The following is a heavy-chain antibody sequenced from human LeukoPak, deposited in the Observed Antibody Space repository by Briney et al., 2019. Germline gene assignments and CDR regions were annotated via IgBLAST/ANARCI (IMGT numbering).Heavy chain of an antibody. Sequence: GGSLRLSCAASGFTFSTYSMTWVRQAPGKGLEWVSTISGSGGSTYYADSVKGRFTISRDNSKNTLYLQMNSLRAEDTAVYYCAKGPLTYFDYWGQGTLVTVSS. J-gene: IGHJ4*02. CDR1: GFTFSTYS. V-gene: IGHV3-23*01. D-gene: IGHD3-10*01. CDR3: AKGPLTYFDY. CDR2: ISGSGGST.